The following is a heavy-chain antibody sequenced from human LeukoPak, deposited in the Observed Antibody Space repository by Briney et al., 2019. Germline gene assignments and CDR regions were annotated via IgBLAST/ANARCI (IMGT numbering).Heavy chain of an antibody. CDR3: ARDNRRTPAATSLLGY. Sequence: ASVKVSCKASGYTFTGYYMHWVRQAPGQGLEWMGWINPNSGGTNYAQKFQGRVTMTRDTSISTAYMELSRLRSDDTAVYYCARDNRRTPAATSLLGYWGQGTLVTVSS. CDR2: INPNSGGT. V-gene: IGHV1-2*02. D-gene: IGHD2-2*01. J-gene: IGHJ4*02. CDR1: GYTFTGYY.